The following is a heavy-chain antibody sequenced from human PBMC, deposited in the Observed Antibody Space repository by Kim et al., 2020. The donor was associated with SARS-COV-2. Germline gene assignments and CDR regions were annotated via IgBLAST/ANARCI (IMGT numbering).Heavy chain of an antibody. Sequence: YAQKFQGRVTITADKSTSTAYMELSSLRSEDTAVYYCANTQGYYYDAFDIWGQGTMVTVSS. J-gene: IGHJ3*02. D-gene: IGHD3-10*01. CDR3: ANTQGYYYDAFDI. V-gene: IGHV1-69*02.